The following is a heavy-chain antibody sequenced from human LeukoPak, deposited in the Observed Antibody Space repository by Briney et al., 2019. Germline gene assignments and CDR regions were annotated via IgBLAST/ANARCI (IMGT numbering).Heavy chain of an antibody. CDR3: AKDYYFDY. Sequence: GGSLRLSCAASGFTFSSYGMHWVRQAPGKGLEWVAVISYDGSNKYYADSVKGRFTISRDNSKNTLYLQMNSLRAEDTAVYHCAKDYYFDYWGQGTLVTVSS. V-gene: IGHV3-30*18. CDR1: GFTFSSYG. CDR2: ISYDGSNK. J-gene: IGHJ4*02.